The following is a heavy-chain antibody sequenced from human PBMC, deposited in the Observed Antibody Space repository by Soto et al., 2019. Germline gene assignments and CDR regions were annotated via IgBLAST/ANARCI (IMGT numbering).Heavy chain of an antibody. CDR2: ISGSGFKK. CDR1: GFIFENFG. CDR3: AKNQGVELVPLATVDWFDP. V-gene: IGHV3-23*01. J-gene: IGHJ5*02. D-gene: IGHD1-26*01. Sequence: GGSLRPSCAASGFIFENFGMSWVRQAPGKGLEWISSISGSGFKKYYADSVKGRFTISRDNSKSTVYLELNNLSAEDTAVYHCAKNQGVELVPLATVDWFDPWGQGSVVTVSS.